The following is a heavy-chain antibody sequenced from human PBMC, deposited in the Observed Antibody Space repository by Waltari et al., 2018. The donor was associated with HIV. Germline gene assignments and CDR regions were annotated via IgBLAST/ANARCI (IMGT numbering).Heavy chain of an antibody. CDR2: FDPEDGER. V-gene: IGHV1-24*01. Sequence: QVQLVQSGAEVKKPGASVKVPCKVSGYTLTDLSMHWVRQAPGKGLEWMGGFDPEDGERIYAQKFQGRVTLTEDTSTDTAYMELSSLRSEDTAVYYCARDVPHKNWFDPWGQGTLVTVSS. J-gene: IGHJ5*02. D-gene: IGHD6-6*01. CDR3: ARDVPHKNWFDP. CDR1: GYTLTDLS.